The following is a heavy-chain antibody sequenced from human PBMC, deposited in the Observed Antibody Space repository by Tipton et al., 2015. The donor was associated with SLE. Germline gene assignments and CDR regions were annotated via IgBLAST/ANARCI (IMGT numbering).Heavy chain of an antibody. V-gene: IGHV4-34*01. CDR2: INHSGST. J-gene: IGHJ4*02. Sequence: TLSLTCAVYGGSFSGYYWSWIRQPPGKGLEWIGEINHSGSTDYNPSLKSRVTISEDTSKNQFSLKLSSVTAADTAVYYCARGVVGYIDYWGQGTLVTVSS. CDR1: GGSFSGYY. CDR3: ARGVVGYIDY.